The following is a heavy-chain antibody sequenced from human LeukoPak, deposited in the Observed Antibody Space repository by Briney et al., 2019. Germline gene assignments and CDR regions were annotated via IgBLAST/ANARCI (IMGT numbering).Heavy chain of an antibody. CDR3: ALDPCSGGSCYSAYFDY. J-gene: IGHJ4*02. D-gene: IGHD2-15*01. CDR1: GGTFSSYA. CDR2: IIPIFGIA. V-gene: IGHV1-69*04. Sequence: SVKVSCKASGGTFSSYAISWVRQAPGQGLEWMGRIIPIFGIANYAQKFQGRVTITADKSTGTAYMELSSLRSEDTAVYYCALDPCSGGSCYSAYFDYWGQGTLVTVSS.